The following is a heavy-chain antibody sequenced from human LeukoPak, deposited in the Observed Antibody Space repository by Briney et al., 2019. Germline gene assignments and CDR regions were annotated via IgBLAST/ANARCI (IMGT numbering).Heavy chain of an antibody. CDR2: IYPGDSDT. CDR3: ARHLGATVNTLYYFDY. Sequence: GESLKISCKGSGYSFTSYWIGWVRQMPGKGLEWMGIIYPGDSDTRYSPSFQGQVTISADKSISTAYLQWSSLKASDTTMYYCARHLGATVNTLYYFDYWGQGTLVTVSS. D-gene: IGHD4-17*01. CDR1: GYSFTSYW. V-gene: IGHV5-51*01. J-gene: IGHJ4*02.